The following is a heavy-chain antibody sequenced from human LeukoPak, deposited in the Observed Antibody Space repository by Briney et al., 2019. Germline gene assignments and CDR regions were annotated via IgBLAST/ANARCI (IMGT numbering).Heavy chain of an antibody. CDR3: ARWGVAAAGGANDY. Sequence: SVKLSCKAARATFSSYAISWVRQAPGHRREWMGGIIPIFGTANYAQKLQGRVTITADESTRTANMALSSPRSEEPTVRYFARWGVAAAGGANDYWGQGTLVTVSS. J-gene: IGHJ4*02. CDR2: IIPIFGTA. D-gene: IGHD6-13*01. CDR1: RATFSSYA. V-gene: IGHV1-69*01.